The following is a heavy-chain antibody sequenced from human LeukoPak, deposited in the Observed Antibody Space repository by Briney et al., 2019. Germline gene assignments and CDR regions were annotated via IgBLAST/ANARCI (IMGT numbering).Heavy chain of an antibody. CDR2: IYYSGST. V-gene: IGHV4-38-2*02. CDR3: ARHSYYYDSSGYLVCAFDI. Sequence: PSETLSLTCIISGYTISSGYQWGWIRQPPGKGLEWIGNIYYSGSTYYNPSLKSRVTISVDTSKNQFSLKLSSVTAADTAVYYCARHSYYYDSSGYLVCAFDIWGQGTMVTVSS. CDR1: GYTISSGYQ. D-gene: IGHD3-22*01. J-gene: IGHJ3*02.